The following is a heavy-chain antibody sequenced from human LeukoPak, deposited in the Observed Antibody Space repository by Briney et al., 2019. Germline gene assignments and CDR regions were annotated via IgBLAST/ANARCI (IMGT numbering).Heavy chain of an antibody. CDR2: INLNSGDT. CDR3: ARRYSSGWYDAFDI. V-gene: IGHV1-2*02. CDR1: GYTFTVYY. D-gene: IGHD6-19*01. Sequence: ASVNVSFKSSGYTFTVYYMHWVRQAPGQGLEWMGWINLNSGDTNYSQKFQGRVTMTRDTSISTAYMELSRLRSDDTGVYYCARRYSSGWYDAFDIWGQGTMVTVSS. J-gene: IGHJ3*02.